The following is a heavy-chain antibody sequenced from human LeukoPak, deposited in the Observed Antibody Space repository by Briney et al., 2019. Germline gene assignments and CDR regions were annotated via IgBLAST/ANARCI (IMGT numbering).Heavy chain of an antibody. V-gene: IGHV4-4*07. J-gene: IGHJ5*02. CDR1: GGSFSSYF. CDR2: NYPSGNT. CDR3: VRAGDYGDYVGWFDP. Sequence: SETLSLTCSISGGSFSSYFWSWVRQPAGKGLEWIGRNYPSGNTNYNPSLKSRLTMSVDTSKNQFSLKLNSVTAADTAVYYCVRAGDYGDYVGWFDPWGQGTLVTVSS. D-gene: IGHD4-17*01.